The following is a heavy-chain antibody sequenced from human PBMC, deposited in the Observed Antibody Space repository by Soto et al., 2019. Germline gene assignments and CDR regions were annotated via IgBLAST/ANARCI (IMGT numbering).Heavy chain of an antibody. V-gene: IGHV1-69*02. CDR1: GGTFSSYT. D-gene: IGHD3-3*01. CDR2: IIPILGIA. CDR3: ALSFFYFLGDNPNLFSP. Sequence: SVKVSCKASGGTFSSYTISWVRQAPGQGLEWMGRIIPILGIANYAQKSQGRVTITADKSTSTAYMELSSLRSEDTAVYYCALSFFYFLGDNPNLFSPWGRGSLVPGSS. J-gene: IGHJ5*02.